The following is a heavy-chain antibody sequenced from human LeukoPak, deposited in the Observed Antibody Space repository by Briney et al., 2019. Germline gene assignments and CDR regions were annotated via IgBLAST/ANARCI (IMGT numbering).Heavy chain of an antibody. J-gene: IGHJ5*02. CDR1: GGSISTYC. V-gene: IGHV4-59*01. D-gene: IGHD3-16*01. CDR3: ARGGEVMWWFDP. Sequence: SETLSLTCTVSGGSISTYCWSWIRQPPGKGLEWIGYIYYSGSTSHNPSLKSRVTISVDTSKNQFSLKLSSVTAADTAVYYCARGGEVMWWFDPWGQGALVTVSS. CDR2: IYYSGST.